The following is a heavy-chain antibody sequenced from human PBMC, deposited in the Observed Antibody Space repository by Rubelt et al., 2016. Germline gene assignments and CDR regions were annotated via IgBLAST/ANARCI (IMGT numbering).Heavy chain of an antibody. CDR1: GASISSYF. V-gene: IGHV4-59*01. D-gene: IGHD3-10*01. Sequence: QVQLQESGPGLVKPSETLSLTCTVSGASISSYFWGWIRQPPGKGLEWIGSIYYSGSTNYNPSLKSRVTISVDTSKNQFSLKLSSVTAADTAVYYCAGRGSGSSPMDVWGQGTTVTVSS. J-gene: IGHJ6*02. CDR3: AGRGSGSSPMDV. CDR2: IYYSGST.